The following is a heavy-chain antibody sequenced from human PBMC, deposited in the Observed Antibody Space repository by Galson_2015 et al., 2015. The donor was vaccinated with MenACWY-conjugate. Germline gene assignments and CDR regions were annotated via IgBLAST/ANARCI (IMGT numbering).Heavy chain of an antibody. D-gene: IGHD3-16*02. CDR3: ARGGNYVWGSCRQGCYFDY. Sequence: SLRLSCAASGFSFSTYWMAWVRQGPLKGLEWVASIKPDGSEKYYVDSLKGRFTISRDNAQNSFYLQMNSLRAEDTAVYYCARGGNYVWGSCRQGCYFDYWGQGTLVTVSS. CDR2: IKPDGSEK. V-gene: IGHV3-7*01. J-gene: IGHJ4*02. CDR1: GFSFSTYW.